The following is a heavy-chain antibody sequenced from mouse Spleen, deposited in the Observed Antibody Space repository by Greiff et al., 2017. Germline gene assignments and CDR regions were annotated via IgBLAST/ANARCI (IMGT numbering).Heavy chain of an antibody. Sequence: VQLQQSGAELVRPGASVKLSCTASGFNITDYYMHWVKQRPEQGLEWIGRIDPEDGDTEYAPKFQGKATMTADTSSNTAYLQLSSLTSEDTAVYYCTTSRYDAAYAMDYWGQGTSVTVSS. J-gene: IGHJ4*01. V-gene: IGHV14-1*01. CDR1: GFNITDYY. CDR2: IDPEDGDT. CDR3: TTSRYDAAYAMDY. D-gene: IGHD2-14*01.